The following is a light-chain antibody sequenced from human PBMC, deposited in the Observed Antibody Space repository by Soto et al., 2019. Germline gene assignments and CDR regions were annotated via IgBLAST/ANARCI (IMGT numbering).Light chain of an antibody. CDR1: QGIYST. CDR3: EEFYNYPLT. J-gene: IGKJ4*01. V-gene: IGKV1D-13*01. CDR2: DAS. Sequence: AIQFTQSPSSVSASVGATVTITCRASQGIYSTFAGSQPPTGKHPQLLSDDASSLERGVPSRCRGIGSGTDFTLTISGLQTEDVATYYCEEFYNYPLTFGGGTKVDIK.